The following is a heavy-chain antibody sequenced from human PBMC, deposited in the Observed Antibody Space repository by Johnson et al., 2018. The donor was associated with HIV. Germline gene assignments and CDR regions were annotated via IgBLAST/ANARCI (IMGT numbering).Heavy chain of an antibody. J-gene: IGHJ3*01. Sequence: VQLVESGGGLVQPGGSLRLSCAASGFTFSDYYMSWVRQAPGKGLEWVSVIYSGGSTYYADSVKGRFTISRDNSKNTLYLQMNNLRAEDTAVYNCARGVRGVIIDWGQGTMVAVSS. CDR3: ARGVRGVIID. CDR2: IYSGGST. V-gene: IGHV3-66*01. D-gene: IGHD3-10*01. CDR1: GFTFSDYY.